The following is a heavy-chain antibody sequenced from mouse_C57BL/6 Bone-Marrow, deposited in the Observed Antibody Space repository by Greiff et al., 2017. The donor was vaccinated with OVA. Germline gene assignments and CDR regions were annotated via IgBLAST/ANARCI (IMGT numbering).Heavy chain of an antibody. J-gene: IGHJ4*01. CDR1: GYTFTSYW. V-gene: IGHV1-50*01. D-gene: IGHD1-1*01. CDR3: AREGYYGSSSYYYAMDY. Sequence: QVQLQQPGAELVKPGASVKLSCKASGYTFTSYWMQWVKQRPGQGLEWIGEIDPSDSYTNYNQKFKGKATLTVDKSSSTAYMQLSSLTSEDSAVYYCAREGYYGSSSYYYAMDYWGQGTSVTVSS. CDR2: IDPSDSYT.